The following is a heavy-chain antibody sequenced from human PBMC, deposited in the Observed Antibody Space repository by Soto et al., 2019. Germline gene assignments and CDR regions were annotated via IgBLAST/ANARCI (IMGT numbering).Heavy chain of an antibody. J-gene: IGHJ4*02. CDR2: ISGSGGST. CDR1: GFTFSSYA. V-gene: IGHV3-23*01. CDR3: ARSPVDDYGDYEHFDN. Sequence: GGSLRLSCAASGFTFSSYAMGWVRQAPGKGLEWVSAISGSGGSTYYADSVKGRFTISRDNSKNTLYLQMNSLRAEDTAVYYCARSPVDDYGDYEHFDNWGRGTLVTVSS. D-gene: IGHD4-17*01.